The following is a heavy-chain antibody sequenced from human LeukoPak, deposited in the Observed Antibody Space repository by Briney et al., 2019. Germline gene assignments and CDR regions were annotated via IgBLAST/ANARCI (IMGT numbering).Heavy chain of an antibody. V-gene: IGHV1-24*01. CDR1: GYSLSDLS. CDR2: YEPEEGET. J-gene: IGHJ5*02. D-gene: IGHD3-10*01. CDR3: VTYRPAGGFGP. Sequence: ASVKVSCKVSGYSLSDLSIQWVRQGRGKGLEWMGGYEPEEGETIYAEKFHGRVTMTADPSTDTADMVLSNLRFDDTAIYYCVTYRPAGGFGPWGQGTLVTVSS.